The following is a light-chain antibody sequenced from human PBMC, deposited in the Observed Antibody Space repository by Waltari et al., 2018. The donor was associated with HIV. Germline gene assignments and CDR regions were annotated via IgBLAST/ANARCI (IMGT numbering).Light chain of an antibody. CDR3: QSGHNSDSI. Sequence: SYELTQAPSVSVSPGQTATITCSGDALSRHFVFWYQQKSGQAPRMMIFKDNERPSGIPARFSASSSGSTSTLTISGVQAEDEADYYCQSGHNSDSIFGGGTKLTVL. CDR2: KDN. J-gene: IGLJ2*01. CDR1: ALSRHF. V-gene: IGLV3-25*03.